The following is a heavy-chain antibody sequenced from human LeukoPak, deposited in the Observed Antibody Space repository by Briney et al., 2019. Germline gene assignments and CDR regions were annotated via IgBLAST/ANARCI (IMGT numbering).Heavy chain of an antibody. CDR3: AKGNNILTGYYLPHYFDY. D-gene: IGHD3-9*01. CDR1: GFTFTNYW. V-gene: IGHV3-9*01. Sequence: GGSLRLSCAASGFTFTNYWIHWVRQAPGKGLEWVSGISWNSGSIGYADSVKGRFTISRDNAKNSLYLQMNSLRAEDTALYYCAKGNNILTGYYLPHYFDYWGQGTLVTVSS. J-gene: IGHJ4*02. CDR2: ISWNSGSI.